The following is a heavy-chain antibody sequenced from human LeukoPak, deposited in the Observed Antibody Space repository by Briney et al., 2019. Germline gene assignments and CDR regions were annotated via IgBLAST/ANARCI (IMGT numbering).Heavy chain of an antibody. J-gene: IGHJ3*02. CDR1: GGSVSSYN. D-gene: IGHD3-10*01. CDR3: AKSNGYGLVDI. V-gene: IGHV4-4*07. CDR2: IYTSGIT. Sequence: SETLSLTCTVSGGSVSSYNWTWIRQPAGMGLELIGRIYTSGITNYSPSLRSRVTISLDTSRNQFSLKLNSVTAADTAVYYCAKSNGYGLVDIWGQGTMVTVSS.